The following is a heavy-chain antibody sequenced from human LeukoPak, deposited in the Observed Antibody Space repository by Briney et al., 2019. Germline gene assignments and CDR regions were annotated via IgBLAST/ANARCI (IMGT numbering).Heavy chain of an antibody. V-gene: IGHV1-69*01. CDR1: GDTFSNSG. CDR2: IIPMSGRT. J-gene: IGHJ5*02. Sequence: GAPVKVSCKASGDTFSNSGISWVRQAPGQGLEWMGGIIPMSGRTHYAQKFQGRVTITADESTATAYMELSSLRSEDTAIYYCARDSYCTLTSCYPFDPWGQGTLITVSS. D-gene: IGHD2-2*01. CDR3: ARDSYCTLTSCYPFDP.